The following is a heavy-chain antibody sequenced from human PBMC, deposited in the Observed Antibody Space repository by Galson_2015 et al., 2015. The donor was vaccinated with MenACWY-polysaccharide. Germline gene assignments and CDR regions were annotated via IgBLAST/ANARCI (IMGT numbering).Heavy chain of an antibody. CDR1: GYTFTSYD. Sequence: SVKVSCKASGYTFTSYDINWVRQATGQGLEWMGWMNPNSGNTGYTQNFQGRVTMTSDTSMSTAYMELRSLRSEDTAVYYCARWTSRGDPDAYFGYWGQGTLVTVSS. CDR3: ARWTSRGDPDAYFGY. D-gene: IGHD4-17*01. V-gene: IGHV1-8*01. J-gene: IGHJ4*02. CDR2: MNPNSGNT.